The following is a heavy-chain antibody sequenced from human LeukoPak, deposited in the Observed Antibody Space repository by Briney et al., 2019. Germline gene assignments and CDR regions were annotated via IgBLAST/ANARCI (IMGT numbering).Heavy chain of an antibody. Sequence: PGGSLRLSCAASGFTFSSYAMHWVRQAPGKGLEWVAVISYDGSNKYYADSVKGRFTISRDNSKNTLYLQMNSLRAEDTAVYYCARETTRYSYANNPDYWGQGTLVTVSS. J-gene: IGHJ4*02. CDR1: GFTFSSYA. D-gene: IGHD5-18*01. CDR2: ISYDGSNK. CDR3: ARETTRYSYANNPDY. V-gene: IGHV3-30-3*01.